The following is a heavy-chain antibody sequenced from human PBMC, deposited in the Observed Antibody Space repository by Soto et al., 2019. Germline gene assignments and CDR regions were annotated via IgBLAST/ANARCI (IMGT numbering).Heavy chain of an antibody. CDR2: IYHSGST. D-gene: IGHD3-3*01. Sequence: QVQLQESGPGLVKPSGTLSLTCAVSGGSISSSNWWSWVRQPPGKGLEWIGEIYHSGSTNYNPSLKSRVTISVDKSKNQFSLKLSSVTAADTAVYYCARDTGERTIFGRREHTGFDPWGQGTLVTVSS. CDR1: GGSISSSNW. V-gene: IGHV4-4*02. CDR3: ARDTGERTIFGRREHTGFDP. J-gene: IGHJ5*02.